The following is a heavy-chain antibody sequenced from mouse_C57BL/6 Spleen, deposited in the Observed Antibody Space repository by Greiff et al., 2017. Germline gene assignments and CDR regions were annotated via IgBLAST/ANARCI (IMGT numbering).Heavy chain of an antibody. Sequence: QVQLQQSGPGLVAPSQSLSITCTVSGFSLTSYAISWVRQPPGKGLEWLGVIWTGGGTNYNSALKSKLSISKDNSKSQVFLKMNSLQTDDTARYYCARNRIYYDYDDAMDYWGKGTSVTVSA. CDR3: ARNRIYYDYDDAMDY. J-gene: IGHJ4*01. CDR1: GFSLTSYA. V-gene: IGHV2-9-1*01. CDR2: IWTGGGT. D-gene: IGHD2-4*01.